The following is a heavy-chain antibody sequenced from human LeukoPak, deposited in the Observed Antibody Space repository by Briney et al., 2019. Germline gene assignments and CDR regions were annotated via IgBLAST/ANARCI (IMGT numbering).Heavy chain of an antibody. CDR1: GYTFTDYY. D-gene: IGHD4-17*01. CDR3: ANSGLTVTSYGMDV. CDR2: INPNSGGT. Sequence: ASVKVSCKASGYTFTDYYMHWVRQAPGQGLEWMGWINPNSGGTNYAQKFQGRVTMTRDTSISTAYMELSRLRSDDTAVYYCANSGLTVTSYGMDVWGQGTTVTVSS. J-gene: IGHJ6*02. V-gene: IGHV1-2*02.